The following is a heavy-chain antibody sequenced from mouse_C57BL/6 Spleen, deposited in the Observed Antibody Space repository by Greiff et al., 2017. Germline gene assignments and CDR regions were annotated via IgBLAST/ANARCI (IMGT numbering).Heavy chain of an antibody. CDR1: GYAFSSSW. D-gene: IGHD2-3*01. J-gene: IGHJ2*01. CDR3: ARGDDGYCGFDY. Sequence: QVQLQQSGPELVKPGASVKISCKASGYAFSSSWMNWVKQRPGKGLEWIGRIYPGDGDTNYNGKFKGKATLTADTSSSTAYMQLSSLTSEDSAVYFFARGDDGYCGFDYWGQGTTLTVSS. CDR2: IYPGDGDT. V-gene: IGHV1-82*01.